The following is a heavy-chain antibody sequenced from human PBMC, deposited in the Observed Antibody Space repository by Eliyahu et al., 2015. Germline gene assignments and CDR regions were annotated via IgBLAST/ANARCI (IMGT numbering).Heavy chain of an antibody. J-gene: IGHJ6*02. CDR3: AASPLRKAAGYYYGMDV. CDR2: IVVGSGNT. CDR1: GXTFTXXA. D-gene: IGHD1-14*01. Sequence: QMQLVQSGPEVXKPGTSXKVSCXASGXTFTXXAMQWVXQARGQRLEWIGWIVVGSGNTNYAQKFQERVTITRDMSTSTAYMELSSLRSEDTAVYYCAASPLRKAAGYYYGMDVWGQGTTVTVSS. V-gene: IGHV1-58*02.